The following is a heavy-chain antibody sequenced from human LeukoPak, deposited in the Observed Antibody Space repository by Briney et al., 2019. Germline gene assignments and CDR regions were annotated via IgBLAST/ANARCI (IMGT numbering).Heavy chain of an antibody. CDR1: GFTFSSYS. Sequence: GGSLRLSCAASGFTFSSYSMNWVRQAPGKGLEWVSSISSSSNYIYYADSVKGRFTISRDNAKNSLYLQMNSLRAEDTAVYYCARDPSSGWYGGENWFDPWGQGTLVTVSS. CDR3: ARDPSSGWYGGENWFDP. CDR2: ISSSSNYI. D-gene: IGHD6-19*01. J-gene: IGHJ5*02. V-gene: IGHV3-21*01.